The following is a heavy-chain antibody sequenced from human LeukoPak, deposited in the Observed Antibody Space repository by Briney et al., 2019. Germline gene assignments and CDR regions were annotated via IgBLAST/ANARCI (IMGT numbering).Heavy chain of an antibody. V-gene: IGHV1-18*01. CDR2: ISPYSGDT. J-gene: IGHJ4*02. CDR3: ARGTGYPPYYFDS. CDR1: GYTFTNYG. D-gene: IGHD6-13*01. Sequence: ASVKVSCKPSGYTFTNYGITWVRQAPGQGPEWMGWISPYSGDTNYTQKFQDRVTMTTDTSTSTAYLDLTTLRSDDTAVYYCARGTGYPPYYFDSWGQGTLVTVSS.